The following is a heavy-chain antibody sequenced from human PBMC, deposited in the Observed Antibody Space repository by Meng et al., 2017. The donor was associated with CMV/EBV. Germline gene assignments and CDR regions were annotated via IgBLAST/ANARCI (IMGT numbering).Heavy chain of an antibody. V-gene: IGHV4-34*01. D-gene: IGHD1-26*01. CDR3: ARLRSGSFRGWFNP. J-gene: IGHJ5*02. CDR1: GGSFSGYD. Sequence: VQLQQWRAGLLNPSETLPLTCAAYGGSFSGYDWSWIRQPPGKGLEWIGEINHSGSTNYNPSLKSRVTISVDTSKNQFSLKLSSVTAADTAVYYCARLRSGSFRGWFNPWGQGTLVTVSS. CDR2: INHSGST.